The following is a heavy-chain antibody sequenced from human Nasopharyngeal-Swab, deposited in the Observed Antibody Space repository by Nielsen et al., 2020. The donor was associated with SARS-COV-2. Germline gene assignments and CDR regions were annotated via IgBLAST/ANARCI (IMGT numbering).Heavy chain of an antibody. D-gene: IGHD2-15*01. Sequence: WIRQPPGKGLLWVSRIDTDGTITDYADSVKGRFTISRDNAKNTLYLQMKSLRAEDTAVYYCARDVGGRDNYWGQGALVTVSS. V-gene: IGHV3-74*01. J-gene: IGHJ4*02. CDR2: IDTDGTIT. CDR3: ARDVGGRDNY.